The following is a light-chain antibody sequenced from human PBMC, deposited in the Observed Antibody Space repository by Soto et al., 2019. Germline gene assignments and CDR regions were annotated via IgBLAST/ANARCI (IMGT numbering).Light chain of an antibody. CDR1: SSDVGSYNL. V-gene: IGLV2-23*02. CDR3: CSYASGNSYV. Sequence: ALTQPASVSESPGQSITISCTGTSSDVGSYNLVSWYQRHPGKAPKLMIYEVTKRPSGVSNRFSGSKSGDTASLTISGLQAEDEADYYCCSYASGNSYVFGTGTKVTVL. J-gene: IGLJ1*01. CDR2: EVT.